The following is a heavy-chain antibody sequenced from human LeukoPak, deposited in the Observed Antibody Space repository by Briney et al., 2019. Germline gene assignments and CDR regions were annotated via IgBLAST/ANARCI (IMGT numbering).Heavy chain of an antibody. Sequence: SETLSLTCIVSGGSISSYYWSWIRQPPGKGLEWIGYIYYSGSTNYNPSLKSRVTISVDTSKNQFSLKLSSVTAADTAVYYCAREGDDYGDYEWFDPWGQGTLVTVSS. CDR2: IYYSGST. V-gene: IGHV4-59*01. D-gene: IGHD4-17*01. CDR3: AREGDDYGDYEWFDP. CDR1: GGSISSYY. J-gene: IGHJ5*02.